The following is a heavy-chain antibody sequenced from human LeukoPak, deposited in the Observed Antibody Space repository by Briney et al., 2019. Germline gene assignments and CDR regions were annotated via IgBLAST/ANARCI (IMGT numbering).Heavy chain of an antibody. D-gene: IGHD4-17*01. Sequence: SETLSLTCTVSGGSISSYYWSWIRQPPGKGLEWIGYIYYSGSTNYNPSLKSRVTISVDTSKNQFSLKLSSVTAADTAVYYCARDGGYYGDYSDYWGQGTLVTVSS. J-gene: IGHJ4*02. V-gene: IGHV4-59*01. CDR1: GGSISSYY. CDR2: IYYSGST. CDR3: ARDGGYYGDYSDY.